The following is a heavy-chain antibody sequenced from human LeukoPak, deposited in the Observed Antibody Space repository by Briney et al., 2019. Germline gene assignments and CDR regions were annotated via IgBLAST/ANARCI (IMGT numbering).Heavy chain of an antibody. CDR3: ARHAYSSSPRNAFDI. J-gene: IGHJ3*02. Sequence: PSETLSLTCTVSGGSISSYYWSWIRQPPGKGLEWIGYIYYSGSTNYNPSLKSRVTISVDTSKNQFSLKLSSVTAADTAVYYCARHAYSSSPRNAFDIWGQGTMVTVSS. CDR1: GGSISSYY. CDR2: IYYSGST. V-gene: IGHV4-59*08. D-gene: IGHD6-6*01.